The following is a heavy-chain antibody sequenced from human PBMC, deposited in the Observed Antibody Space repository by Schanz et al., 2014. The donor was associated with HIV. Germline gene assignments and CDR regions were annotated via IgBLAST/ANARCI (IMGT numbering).Heavy chain of an antibody. J-gene: IGHJ6*02. CDR3: ARGLGSSLVYYGMDV. Sequence: QVPLVQSGAEVKKPGSSVKVSCKASGGTFSIYAISWVRQAPGQGLEWMGGIIPIFGTANYAQKFQGRVTIIADESTSTAYMELSSLRSADTAVYFCARGLGSSLVYYGMDVWGQGTTVTVSS. CDR1: GGTFSIYA. V-gene: IGHV1-69*01. CDR2: IIPIFGTA. D-gene: IGHD6-13*01.